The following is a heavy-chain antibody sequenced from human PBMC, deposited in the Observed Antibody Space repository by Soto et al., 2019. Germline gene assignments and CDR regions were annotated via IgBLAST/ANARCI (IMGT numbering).Heavy chain of an antibody. D-gene: IGHD3-9*01. CDR1: GGSVSSGSYY. CDR2: IYYSGST. CDR3: ASSRYFDWLLDY. Sequence: KASETLSLTCTVSGGSVSSGSYYWSWIRQPPGKGLEWIGYIYYSGSTNYNPSLKSRVTISVDTSKNQFSLKLSSVTAADTAVYYCASSRYFDWLLDYWGQGTLVTVSS. V-gene: IGHV4-61*01. J-gene: IGHJ4*02.